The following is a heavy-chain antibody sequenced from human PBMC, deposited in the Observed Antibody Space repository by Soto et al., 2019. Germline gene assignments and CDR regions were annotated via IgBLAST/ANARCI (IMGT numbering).Heavy chain of an antibody. CDR1: GGSISSSSYY. V-gene: IGHV4-39*01. CDR2: IYYSGST. D-gene: IGHD5-18*01. CDR3: ERGYSYGYDPLGY. Sequence: SETLSLTCTVSGGSISSSSYYWGWIRQPPGKGLEWIGSIYYSGSTYYNPSLKSRVTISVDTSKNQFSLKLSSVTAADTAVYYCERGYSYGYDPLGYWGQGTLVTVSS. J-gene: IGHJ4*02.